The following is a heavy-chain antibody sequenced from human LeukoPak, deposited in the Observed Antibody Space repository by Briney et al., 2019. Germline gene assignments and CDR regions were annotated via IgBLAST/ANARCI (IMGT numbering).Heavy chain of an antibody. Sequence: ASVKVSCKASGYTFTGYYMHWVRQAPGQGLEWMGWINPNSGGTNYAQKFQGWVTMTRDTSIGTAYMELSRLRSDDTAVYYCAREGSAAAGTGPDYYFDYWGQGTLVTVSS. D-gene: IGHD6-13*01. CDR1: GYTFTGYY. V-gene: IGHV1-2*04. CDR3: AREGSAAAGTGPDYYFDY. J-gene: IGHJ4*02. CDR2: INPNSGGT.